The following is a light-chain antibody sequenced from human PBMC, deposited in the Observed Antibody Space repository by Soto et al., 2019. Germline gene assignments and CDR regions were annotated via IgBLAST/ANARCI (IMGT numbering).Light chain of an antibody. J-gene: IGKJ1*01. CDR2: WAS. V-gene: IGKV4-1*01. Sequence: DIVMTQSPDSLAVSLGERTTINCKSSQTVLYSSNNKNYLAWYQQKPGQPPKLLIYWASTRESGVPARFSGGGSGTDFTLTISRLDPEDYAVYFCQQYDSIPPWTFGQGTKVDIK. CDR3: QQYDSIPPWT. CDR1: QTVLYSSNNKNY.